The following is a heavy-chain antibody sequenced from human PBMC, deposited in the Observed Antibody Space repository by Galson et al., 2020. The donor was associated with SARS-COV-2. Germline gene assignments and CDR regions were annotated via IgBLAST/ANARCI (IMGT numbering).Heavy chain of an antibody. D-gene: IGHD3-10*01. Sequence: GESLKISCAAYGFTFDDYTMHWVRQAPGKGLEWVSLISWDGGSTYYADSVKGRFTISRDNSKNSLYLQMNSLRTEDTALYYCAKDIPESGYYGIDYWGQGTLVTVSS. V-gene: IGHV3-43*01. CDR2: ISWDGGST. J-gene: IGHJ4*02. CDR1: GFTFDDYT. CDR3: AKDIPESGYYGIDY.